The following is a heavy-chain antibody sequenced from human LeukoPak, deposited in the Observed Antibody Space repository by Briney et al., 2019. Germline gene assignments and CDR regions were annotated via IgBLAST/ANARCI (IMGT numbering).Heavy chain of an antibody. Sequence: PGGSLRLSCAGSGFTFSNAWMNWVRQAPGKGLEWVGRIKSKVDGGTTDHAAPVKGRFTISRDDPKNTVYLQMNSLKTEDTAVYYCSTGGYYEDYWGQGTLVTVSS. CDR1: GFTFSNAW. D-gene: IGHD3-22*01. CDR3: STGGYYEDY. J-gene: IGHJ4*02. CDR2: IKSKVDGGTT. V-gene: IGHV3-15*01.